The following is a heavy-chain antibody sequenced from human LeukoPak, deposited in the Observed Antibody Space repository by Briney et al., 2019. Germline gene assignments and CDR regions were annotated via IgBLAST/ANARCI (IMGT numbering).Heavy chain of an antibody. D-gene: IGHD3-22*01. CDR2: ISYDGSNK. J-gene: IGHJ5*02. V-gene: IGHV3-30-3*01. CDR1: GFTFSSYA. CDR3: ARVLNHYYDSSGYYH. Sequence: GGSLRLSCAASGFTFSSYAMHWVRQAPGKGLEWVAVISYDGSNKYYADSVKGRFTISRDNSKNTLYLQMNSLRAEDTAVYYCARVLNHYYDSSGYYHWGQGTLVTVSS.